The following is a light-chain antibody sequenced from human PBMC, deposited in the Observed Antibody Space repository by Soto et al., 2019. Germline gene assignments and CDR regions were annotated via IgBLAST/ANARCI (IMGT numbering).Light chain of an antibody. CDR2: DVT. V-gene: IGLV2-14*01. Sequence: QSVLTQPASVSGSPGQSITISCTGTSSDVGGYDYVSWYRQHPGNAPKLMIYDVTNRPSGVSNRFSGSKSGNTASLTISGLQAEDEADYYCSAYTSRSTPSVFGSGTKVTV. J-gene: IGLJ1*01. CDR1: SSDVGGYDY. CDR3: SAYTSRSTPSV.